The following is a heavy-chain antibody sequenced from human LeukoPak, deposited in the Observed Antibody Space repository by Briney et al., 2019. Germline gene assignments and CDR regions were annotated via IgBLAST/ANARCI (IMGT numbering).Heavy chain of an antibody. CDR2: IPYDGSNK. V-gene: IGHV3-30-3*01. CDR3: AGAYYDSSGRFDY. J-gene: IGHJ4*02. D-gene: IGHD3-22*01. Sequence: GRSLRLSCAASGFTFSSYAMHWVRQAPGKGLEWVAVIPYDGSNKYYADSVKGRFTISRDNSKNTLYLQMNSLRAEDTAVYYCAGAYYDSSGRFDYWGQGTLVTVSS. CDR1: GFTFSSYA.